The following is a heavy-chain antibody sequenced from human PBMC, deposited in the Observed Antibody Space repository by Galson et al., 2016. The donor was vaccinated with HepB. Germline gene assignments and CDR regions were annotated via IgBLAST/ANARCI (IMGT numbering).Heavy chain of an antibody. Sequence: SVKVSCKASGYTLTGYFMHWVRQAPGQGLEWMGWINPNSGVTNYAQKFQGRVTMTRDTSISTAYMELTRLTSDDTAVYYCARPLSDSGGWRGGFHIWGQGTMVTVSS. V-gene: IGHV1-2*02. J-gene: IGHJ3*02. CDR3: ARPLSDSGGWRGGFHI. CDR1: GYTLTGYF. CDR2: INPNSGVT. D-gene: IGHD6-19*01.